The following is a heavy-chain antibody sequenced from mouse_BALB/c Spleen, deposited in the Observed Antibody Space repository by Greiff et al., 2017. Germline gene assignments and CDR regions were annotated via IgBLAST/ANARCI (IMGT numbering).Heavy chain of an antibody. V-gene: IGHV2-6-7*01. CDR2: IWGDGST. CDR3: ARGDWYYAMDY. Sequence: VQLKESGPGLVAPSQSLSITCTVSGFSLTGYGVNWVRQPPGKGLEWLGMIWGDGSTDYNSALKSRLSISKDNSKSQVFLKMNSLQTDDTARYYCARGDWYYAMDYWGQGTSVTVSS. J-gene: IGHJ4*01. CDR1: GFSLTGYG. D-gene: IGHD3-3*01.